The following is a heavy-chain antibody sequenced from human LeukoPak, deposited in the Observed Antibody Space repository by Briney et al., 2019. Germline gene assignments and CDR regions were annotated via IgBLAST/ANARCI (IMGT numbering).Heavy chain of an antibody. V-gene: IGHV4-59*01. Sequence: SETLSLTCTVSGCSISTYLWSWVRQPPGKGLEWVGYIYNSGNTNYNPSLKSRVTISVDRSKNRFSLKLSSVTAADTAVYYCARTLSGSFYSVYWGQGALVTVSS. CDR2: IYNSGNT. CDR3: ARTLSGSFYSVY. D-gene: IGHD3-10*01. CDR1: GCSISTYL. J-gene: IGHJ4*02.